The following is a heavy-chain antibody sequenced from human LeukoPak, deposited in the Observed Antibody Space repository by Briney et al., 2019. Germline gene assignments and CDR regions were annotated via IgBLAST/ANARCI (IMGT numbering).Heavy chain of an antibody. V-gene: IGHV4-38-2*02. CDR2: IYPTGST. Sequence: SETLSLTCTVSGYSISSGYYWGWIRQPPGKGLEWIGNIYPTGSTYYNPSLKSRVTISVDTSKNQFSLKVSSVSAADTAVYYCARSDSSGLSTSYWGQGTLVTVSS. CDR3: ARSDSSGLSTSY. J-gene: IGHJ4*02. D-gene: IGHD3-22*01. CDR1: GYSISSGYY.